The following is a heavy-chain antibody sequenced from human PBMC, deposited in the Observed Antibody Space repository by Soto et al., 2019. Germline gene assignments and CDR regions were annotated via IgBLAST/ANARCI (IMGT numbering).Heavy chain of an antibody. D-gene: IGHD3-10*01. V-gene: IGHV1-18*01. Sequence: RASVKVSCKASGYTFTNYGISWVRQAPGQGLEWMGWINTYNGNTNHAQKLQGRVTMTTDTSTSTAYMELRSLRSDDTAVYYCARGVGSGTYYNQYNWFDPWGQGTLVTVS. CDR1: GYTFTNYG. J-gene: IGHJ5*02. CDR2: INTYNGNT. CDR3: ARGVGSGTYYNQYNWFDP.